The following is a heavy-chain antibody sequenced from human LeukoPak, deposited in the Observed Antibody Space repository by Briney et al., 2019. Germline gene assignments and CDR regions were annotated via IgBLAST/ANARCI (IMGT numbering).Heavy chain of an antibody. J-gene: IGHJ4*02. CDR3: ARAIDSSSPFDY. Sequence: PSETLSLTCAVYGGSFSGYYWSWIRQPPGKGLEWIGEINHSGSTNYNPSLKSRVTISVDPSKNQFSLKLSSVTAADTAVYYCARAIDSSSPFDYWGQGTLVTVSS. V-gene: IGHV4-34*01. CDR2: INHSGST. CDR1: GGSFSGYY. D-gene: IGHD6-13*01.